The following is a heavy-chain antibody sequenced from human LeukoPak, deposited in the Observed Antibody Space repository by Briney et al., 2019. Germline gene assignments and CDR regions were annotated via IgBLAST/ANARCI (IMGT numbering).Heavy chain of an antibody. V-gene: IGHV1-2*02. D-gene: IGHD2-21*02. CDR3: ARVPYCGGDCYQHDNWFDP. J-gene: IGHJ5*02. CDR2: INPNSGGA. Sequence: GASVKVSCKASGYTFTGYYMHWVRQAPGQWLDWTGWINPNSGGANYAQKFQGRVTITADKSTSTAYMELSSLRSEDTAVYYCARVPYCGGDCYQHDNWFDPWGQGTLVTVSS. CDR1: GYTFTGYY.